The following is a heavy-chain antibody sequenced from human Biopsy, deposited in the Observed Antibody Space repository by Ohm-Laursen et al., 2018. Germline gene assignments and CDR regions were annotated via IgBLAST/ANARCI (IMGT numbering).Heavy chain of an antibody. V-gene: IGHV4-31*03. D-gene: IGHD1-14*01. Sequence: SQTLSLTCIVSGGSLSSGSYFWTWIRQHPEKGLEWIGYIHNSGNTYYNPSLKSRVMISIDVSKDQFSLKLSSVTAADTAVYYCARDRDRRGWFDPWGQGTLVTVSS. CDR3: ARDRDRRGWFDP. J-gene: IGHJ5*02. CDR2: IHNSGNT. CDR1: GGSLSSGSYF.